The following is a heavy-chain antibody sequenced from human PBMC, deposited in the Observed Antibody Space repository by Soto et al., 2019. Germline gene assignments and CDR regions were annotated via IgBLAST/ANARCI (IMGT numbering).Heavy chain of an antibody. CDR2: IYKIATT. CDR3: ARGRYCLTGRCFPNWFDS. Sequence: QVQLLESGPGLVKPSQTLSLTCSVSGDSISTVDYFWAWVRQPPGLALEYIGYIYKIATTYYNPSFESRVAISLNTSKSQFTLHVTSLTAADTAVYFCARGRYCLTGRCFPNWFDSWGQGTLVTVSS. V-gene: IGHV4-30-4*01. D-gene: IGHD2-15*01. CDR1: GDSISTVDYF. J-gene: IGHJ5*01.